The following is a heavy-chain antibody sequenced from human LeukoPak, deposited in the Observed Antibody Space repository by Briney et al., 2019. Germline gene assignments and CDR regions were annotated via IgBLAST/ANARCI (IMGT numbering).Heavy chain of an antibody. D-gene: IGHD1-14*01. CDR2: IRHDGSNI. V-gene: IGHV3-30*02. CDR3: AKTGFQWGYYFYYMDV. CDR1: GFTFSSYS. J-gene: IGHJ6*03. Sequence: GGSLRLSCAASGFTFSSYSMNWVRQAPGKGLEWVAFIRHDGSNIYYADSVKGRFTISRDNSKNTLYLQMNSLIAEDTAVYYCAKTGFQWGYYFYYMDVWGKGTTVTVSS.